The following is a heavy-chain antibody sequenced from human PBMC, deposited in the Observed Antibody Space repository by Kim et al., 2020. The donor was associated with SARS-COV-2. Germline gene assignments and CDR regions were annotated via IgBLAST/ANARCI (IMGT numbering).Heavy chain of an antibody. CDR3: ASGVDWRDYEIYYFDS. D-gene: IGHD4-17*01. V-gene: IGHV3-11*01. J-gene: IGHJ4*02. Sequence: GGSLRLSCAASGFTFSDSYLSWIRQAPGKGLEWVSYISNIGSTIYYADSVGGRFTISRDNAKNSLYLQINRLRAEDTAVYYCASGVDWRDYEIYYFDSWGPGTLVTVSS. CDR1: GFTFSDSY. CDR2: ISNIGSTI.